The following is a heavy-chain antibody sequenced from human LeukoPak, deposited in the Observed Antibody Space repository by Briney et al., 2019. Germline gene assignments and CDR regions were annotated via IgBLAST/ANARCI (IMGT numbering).Heavy chain of an antibody. CDR3: VKDQGQVYGYFDS. Sequence: GGSLRLSCAASGFAFSTYGMHWVRQAPGKGLEWVTYIHYDGSHKYYANSVKDRFTISRDNSKNTLSLQMNSLRAEDTAVYYCVKDQGQVYGYFDSWGQGTLVTVSS. CDR1: GFAFSTYG. J-gene: IGHJ4*02. V-gene: IGHV3-30*02. CDR2: IHYDGSHK. D-gene: IGHD6-6*01.